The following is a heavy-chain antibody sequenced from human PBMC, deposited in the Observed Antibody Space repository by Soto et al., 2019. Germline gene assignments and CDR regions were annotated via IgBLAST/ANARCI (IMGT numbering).Heavy chain of an antibody. CDR1: GYTFTTYD. Sequence: GASVKVSCKASGYTFTTYDINWVRQATGQGLEWMGWMNTNRDNTGYAQKFQGRVTMTRDTSTSTVYMELSSLRSEDTAVYYCARDFASVRDYYDSSGPANDYWGQGTLVTVSS. D-gene: IGHD3-22*01. J-gene: IGHJ4*01. CDR2: MNTNRDNT. V-gene: IGHV1-8*01. CDR3: ARDFASVRDYYDSSGPANDY.